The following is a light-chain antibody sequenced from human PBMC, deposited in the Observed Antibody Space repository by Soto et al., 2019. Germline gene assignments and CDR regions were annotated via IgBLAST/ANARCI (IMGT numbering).Light chain of an antibody. CDR1: SSDVGAYNY. CDR2: EVT. V-gene: IGLV2-8*01. CDR3: SSFASSNTWV. Sequence: QSALTQPPSASGSSGLSVTISCTGSSSDVGAYNYVSWYQQHAGKAPKLVIYEVTKRPSGVPDRFSGSKSANTASLTVSGLQAEDEADYYCSSFASSNTWVFGGGTKLTV. J-gene: IGLJ3*02.